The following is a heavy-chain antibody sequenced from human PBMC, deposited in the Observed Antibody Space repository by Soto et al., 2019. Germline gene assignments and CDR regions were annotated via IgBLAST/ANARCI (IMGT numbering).Heavy chain of an antibody. CDR2: IVPMFGTA. Sequence: QVQLVQSGAEVKKPGSSVKVSCKAYGGTFRRYALSWVRQAPGQGPEWMGGIVPMFGTANYEQKFQGRVTITADESTSKAYMQLSSLRSEDTAVYYCAIGVYYDSRGYYFFFWGQGTLVTVSS. J-gene: IGHJ4*02. D-gene: IGHD3-22*01. CDR1: GGTFRRYA. V-gene: IGHV1-69*01. CDR3: AIGVYYDSRGYYFFF.